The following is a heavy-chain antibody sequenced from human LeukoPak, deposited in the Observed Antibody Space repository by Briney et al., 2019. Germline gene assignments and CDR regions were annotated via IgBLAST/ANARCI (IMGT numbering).Heavy chain of an antibody. V-gene: IGHV3-48*01. CDR1: GFTFSSYS. J-gene: IGHJ4*02. CDR3: AVSLMDYSNYYFDY. CDR2: ISSSSTI. D-gene: IGHD4-11*01. Sequence: GGSLRLSCAASGFTFSSYSMNWVRQAPGRGLEWVSYISSSSTIYYADSVKGRFTISRDNAKNSLYLQMNSLRAEDTAVYYCAVSLMDYSNYYFDYWGQGTLVTVSS.